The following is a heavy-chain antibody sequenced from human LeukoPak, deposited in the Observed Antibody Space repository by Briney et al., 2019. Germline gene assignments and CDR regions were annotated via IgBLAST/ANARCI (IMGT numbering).Heavy chain of an antibody. CDR1: GFTFSSYW. CDR3: ARDLGQRWLQFGYFDY. D-gene: IGHD5-24*01. V-gene: IGHV3-7*01. Sequence: PGGSLRLSCAASGFTFSSYWMSWVRQAPGKGLEGVANIKQDGSEEYYVDSVKGRFTISRDNAKNSLYLQMNSLRAEDTAVYYCARDLGQRWLQFGYFDYWGQGTLVTVSS. J-gene: IGHJ4*02. CDR2: IKQDGSEE.